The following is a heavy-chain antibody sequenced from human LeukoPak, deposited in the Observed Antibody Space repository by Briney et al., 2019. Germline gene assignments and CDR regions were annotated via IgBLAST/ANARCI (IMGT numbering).Heavy chain of an antibody. V-gene: IGHV3-7*01. D-gene: IGHD1-20*01. Sequence: PGGSLRLSCAASGFTFSSYWMSWVRQAPGKGLEWVANIKQDGSEKYYVDSVKGRFTISRDNAKNSLYLQMNSLRDEDTAVYYCSGITGTPGYYYGMDVWGQGTTVTVSS. CDR1: GFTFSSYW. CDR3: SGITGTPGYYYGMDV. J-gene: IGHJ6*02. CDR2: IKQDGSEK.